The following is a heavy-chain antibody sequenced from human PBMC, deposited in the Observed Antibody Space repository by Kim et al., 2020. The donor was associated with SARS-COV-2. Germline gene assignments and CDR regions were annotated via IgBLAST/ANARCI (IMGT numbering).Heavy chain of an antibody. V-gene: IGHV4-59*01. Sequence: SETLSLTCTVSGGSISSYYWSWIRQPPGKGLEWIGYIYYSGSTNYNPSLKSRVTISVDTSKNQFSLKLSSVTAADTAVYYCARADSGWNWFDPWGQGTLVTVSS. CDR3: ARADSGWNWFDP. CDR1: GGSISSYY. J-gene: IGHJ5*02. D-gene: IGHD5-12*01. CDR2: IYYSGST.